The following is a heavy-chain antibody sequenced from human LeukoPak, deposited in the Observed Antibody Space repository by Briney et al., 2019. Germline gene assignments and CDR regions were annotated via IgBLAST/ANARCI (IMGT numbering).Heavy chain of an antibody. D-gene: IGHD4-17*01. J-gene: IGHJ5*02. V-gene: IGHV1-69*05. CDR3: ARVWSAVTTYNWFDP. Sequence: SVKVSCKASGGTFSSYAISWVRQAPGQGLEWMGGIIPIFGTANYAQKFQGRVTITTDESTSTAYMELSSLRSEDTAVYYCARVWSAVTTYNWFDPWGQGTLVTVSS. CDR2: IIPIFGTA. CDR1: GGTFSSYA.